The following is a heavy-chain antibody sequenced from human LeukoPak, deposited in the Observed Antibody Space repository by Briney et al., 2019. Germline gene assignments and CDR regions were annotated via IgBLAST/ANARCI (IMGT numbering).Heavy chain of an antibody. J-gene: IGHJ4*02. Sequence: PGGSLRLSCAASGFTFSSYSMNWVRQAPGKGLEWVANIKQDGSEKYYVDSVKGRFTISRDNAKNSLYLQMNSLRAEDTAVYYCAKYYYDSSGYPDYFDYWGQGTLVTVSS. CDR2: IKQDGSEK. CDR3: AKYYYDSSGYPDYFDY. D-gene: IGHD3-22*01. V-gene: IGHV3-7*01. CDR1: GFTFSSYS.